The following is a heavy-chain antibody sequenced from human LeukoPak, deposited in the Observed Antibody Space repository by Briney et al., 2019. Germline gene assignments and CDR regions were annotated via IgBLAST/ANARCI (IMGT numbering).Heavy chain of an antibody. Sequence: GGSLRLSCEASGFTFSTYAMSWVRQAPGKGLEWVSSISSSGGSTYYADSVKGRFTISRDSSKNTLYLQMNSLRAEDTAVYYCAKDTRSCGRDVWGQGTTVTVSS. D-gene: IGHD1-26*01. CDR3: AKDTRSCGRDV. J-gene: IGHJ6*02. V-gene: IGHV3-23*01. CDR2: ISSSGGST. CDR1: GFTFSTYA.